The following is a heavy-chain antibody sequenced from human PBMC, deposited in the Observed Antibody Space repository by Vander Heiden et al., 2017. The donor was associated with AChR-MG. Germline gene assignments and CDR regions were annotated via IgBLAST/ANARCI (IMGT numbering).Heavy chain of an antibody. Sequence: EVQLVESGGGLVKPGGSLRLSCAASGFTFSSYSMNWVRQAPGKGLEWVSSISSSSSYIYYADSVKGRFTISRDNAKNSLYLQMNSLRAEDTAVYYCARDLGVDTERFDYWGQGTLVTVSS. CDR3: ARDLGVDTERFDY. D-gene: IGHD5-18*01. CDR2: ISSSSSYI. J-gene: IGHJ4*02. V-gene: IGHV3-21*01. CDR1: GFTFSSYS.